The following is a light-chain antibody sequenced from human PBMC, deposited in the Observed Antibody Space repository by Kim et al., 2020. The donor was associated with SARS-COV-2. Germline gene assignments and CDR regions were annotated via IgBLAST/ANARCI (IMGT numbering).Light chain of an antibody. Sequence: DIQLTQSPSTLSAVIGDRVTMTRRASESISQWLAWYQQQPGKPPHLLVYEASDLESGVSPRFSGTGSGTEFTLIIDGLQPEDVAMYFCQQYDSFPLTFGGGTKVDIK. CDR2: EAS. CDR3: QQYDSFPLT. CDR1: ESISQW. J-gene: IGKJ4*01. V-gene: IGKV1-5*03.